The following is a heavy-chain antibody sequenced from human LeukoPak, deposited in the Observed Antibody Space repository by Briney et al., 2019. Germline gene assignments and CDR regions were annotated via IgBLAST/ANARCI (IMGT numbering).Heavy chain of an antibody. V-gene: IGHV4-39*01. CDR2: IYYSGSS. J-gene: IGHJ4*02. CDR3: ARHTVFYDNSNDPDY. Sequence: SETLSLTCTVSGGSISSGSYYWGWIRRPPGKGLEWIGNIYYSGSSSYNPSLKSRVTISVDTSKNQFSLKLNSVTAADAAVYYCARHTVFYDNSNDPDYWGQGTLVTVSS. D-gene: IGHD3-22*01. CDR1: GGSISSGSYY.